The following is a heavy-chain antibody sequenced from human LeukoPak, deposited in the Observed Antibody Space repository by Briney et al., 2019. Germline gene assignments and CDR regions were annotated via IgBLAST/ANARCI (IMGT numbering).Heavy chain of an antibody. V-gene: IGHV3-30*12. CDR1: GFTFGGYG. CDR2: IAYDGSRA. J-gene: IGHJ4*02. D-gene: IGHD1/OR15-1a*01. CDR3: TRDNNDHFDY. Sequence: GGSLRLSCAGSGFTFGGYGMHWFRQTPGKGLEWVAVIAYDGSRAFYADYVKGRFTISRDNSKNTMSVQMDDLRAEDTAVYYCTRDNNDHFDYWGQGTLVSVSS.